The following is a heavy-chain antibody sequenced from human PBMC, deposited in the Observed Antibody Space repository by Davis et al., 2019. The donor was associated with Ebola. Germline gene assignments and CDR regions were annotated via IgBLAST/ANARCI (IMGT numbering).Heavy chain of an antibody. Sequence: ASVKVSCKASGYTFTGYYMHWVRQATGQGLEWMGWMNPNSGNTGYAQKFQGRVTMTRNTSISTAYMELSSLRSEDTAVYYCARGIFGVVFPWGQGTLVTVSS. D-gene: IGHD3-3*01. V-gene: IGHV1-8*02. CDR3: ARGIFGVVFP. CDR1: GYTFTGYY. J-gene: IGHJ5*02. CDR2: MNPNSGNT.